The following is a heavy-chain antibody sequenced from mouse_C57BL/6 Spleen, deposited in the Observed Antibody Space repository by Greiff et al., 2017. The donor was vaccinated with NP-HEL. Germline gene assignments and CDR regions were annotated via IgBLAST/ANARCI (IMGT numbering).Heavy chain of an antibody. Sequence: VKLMESGAELARPGASVKLSCKASGYTFTSYGISWVKQRTGQGLEWIGEIYPRSGNTYYNEKFKGKATLTADKSSSTAYMELRSLTSEDSAVYFCARNYDYDDIYYFDYWGQGTTLTVSS. CDR2: IYPRSGNT. CDR3: ARNYDYDDIYYFDY. CDR1: GYTFTSYG. V-gene: IGHV1-81*01. J-gene: IGHJ2*01. D-gene: IGHD2-4*01.